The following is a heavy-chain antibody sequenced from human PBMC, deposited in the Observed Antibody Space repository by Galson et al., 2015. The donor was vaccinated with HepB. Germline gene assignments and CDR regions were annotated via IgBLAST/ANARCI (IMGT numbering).Heavy chain of an antibody. CDR2: INPSGGST. J-gene: IGHJ6*02. CDR3: ARGDYDSSGYLPEGMDV. CDR1: GYTFTSYY. Sequence: SVKVSCQASGYTFTSYYMHWVRQAPGQGLEWMGIINPSGGSTSYAQQFQGRVTMTRDTSTSTVYMELSSLRSEDTAVYYCARGDYDSSGYLPEGMDVWGQGTTVTVSS. V-gene: IGHV1-46*01. D-gene: IGHD3-22*01.